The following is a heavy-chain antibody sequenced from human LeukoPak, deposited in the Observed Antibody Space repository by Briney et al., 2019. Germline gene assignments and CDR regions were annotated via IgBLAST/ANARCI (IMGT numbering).Heavy chain of an antibody. J-gene: IGHJ4*02. CDR1: AFTFSSYA. D-gene: IGHD3-22*01. CDR3: ARDSSGYAEFDY. V-gene: IGHV3-23*01. CDR2: ISRNGAGT. Sequence: GGSLRLSCAASAFTFSSYAMTWVRQAPGKGLEWVSAISRNGAGTYYADSVKGRFTISRDNSKNMLYLQMNSLRAEDTALYYCARDSSGYAEFDYRGQGTLVTVSS.